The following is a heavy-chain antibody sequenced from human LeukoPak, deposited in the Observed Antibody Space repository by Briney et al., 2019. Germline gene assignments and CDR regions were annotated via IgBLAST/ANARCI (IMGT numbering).Heavy chain of an antibody. Sequence: SQTLSLTCTVSGGSISSGSYYWSWIRQPAGKGLEWIGRIYTSGSTNYNPSLKSRVTISVDTSKNQFSLKLSSVTAADTAVYYCAGFVVVPAAKGYYYYYYMDVWGKGTTVTVSS. CDR1: GGSISSGSYY. CDR2: IYTSGST. V-gene: IGHV4-61*02. J-gene: IGHJ6*03. D-gene: IGHD2-2*01. CDR3: AGFVVVPAAKGYYYYYYMDV.